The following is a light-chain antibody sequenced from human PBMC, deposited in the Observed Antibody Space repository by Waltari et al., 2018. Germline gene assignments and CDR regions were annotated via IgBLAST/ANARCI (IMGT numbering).Light chain of an antibody. CDR2: WAS. CDR1: QNLLYTSNNKNS. CDR3: QQYYSIPWT. J-gene: IGKJ1*01. Sequence: DIVMTQSPDSLAVSLGERATLNFKSSQNLLYTSNNKNSLAWYQQKPGQPPKLLIYWASTRQSGVPDRFGGSGSGTDFTLTISSLQAEDVALYYCQQYYSIPWTFGQGTKVEIK. V-gene: IGKV4-1*01.